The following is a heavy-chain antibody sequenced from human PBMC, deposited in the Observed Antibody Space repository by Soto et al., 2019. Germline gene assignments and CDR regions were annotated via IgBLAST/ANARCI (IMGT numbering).Heavy chain of an antibody. CDR1: GFTFSSYG. J-gene: IGHJ6*02. CDR3: AKGGGTMVRGVIKDYYYGMDV. V-gene: IGHV3-30*18. D-gene: IGHD3-10*01. CDR2: ISYDGRNK. Sequence: QVQLVESGGGVVQPGRSLRLSCAASGFTFSSYGMHWVRQAPGKGLEGVAVISYDGRNKYYADSVKGRFTIYRDNSKNPLYLEMNSLRAEDTAVYYCAKGGGTMVRGVIKDYYYGMDVWGQGTTVTVSS.